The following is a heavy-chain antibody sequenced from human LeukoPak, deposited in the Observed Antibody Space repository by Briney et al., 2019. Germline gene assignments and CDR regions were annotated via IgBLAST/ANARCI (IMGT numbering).Heavy chain of an antibody. CDR1: GFIFSSYG. J-gene: IGHJ4*02. D-gene: IGHD6-13*01. V-gene: IGHV3-30*02. CDR3: AKDWSPASGRGGYFDY. CDR2: IRYDGSNK. Sequence: PGGSLRLSCAASGFIFSSYGMHWVRQAPGKGLEWVAFIRYDGSNKYYADSVKGRFTISRDNSKSTLYLQMNSLRAEDTAVYYCAKDWSPASGRGGYFDYWGQGTLVTVSS.